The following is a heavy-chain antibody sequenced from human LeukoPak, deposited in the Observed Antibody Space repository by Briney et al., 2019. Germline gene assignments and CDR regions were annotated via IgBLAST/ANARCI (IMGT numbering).Heavy chain of an antibody. Sequence: GGSLRLSCAASGFTLSSYAMSWVRQAPGKGLEWVSGISGSGGSTYYADSVKGRFTISRDKSKNTLFLQMNSLRAEDTAVYYCAKSYGDYLGYFDSWGQGTLVTVSS. J-gene: IGHJ4*02. D-gene: IGHD4-17*01. V-gene: IGHV3-23*01. CDR3: AKSYGDYLGYFDS. CDR2: ISGSGGST. CDR1: GFTLSSYA.